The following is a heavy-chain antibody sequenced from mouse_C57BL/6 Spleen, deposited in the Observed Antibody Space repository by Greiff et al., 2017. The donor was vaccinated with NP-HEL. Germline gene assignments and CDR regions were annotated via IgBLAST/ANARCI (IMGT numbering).Heavy chain of an antibody. J-gene: IGHJ3*01. CDR2: LHPSDSDT. CDR3: ASTGTSFAY. Sequence: QVQLKQPGAELVKPGASVKVSCKASGYTFTSYWMHWVKQRPGQGLEWIGRLHPSDSDTNYNQKFKGKATLTVDKSSSTAYMQLSSLTSEDSAVYYCASTGTSFAYWGQGTLVTVSA. CDR1: GYTFTSYW. D-gene: IGHD4-1*02. V-gene: IGHV1-74*01.